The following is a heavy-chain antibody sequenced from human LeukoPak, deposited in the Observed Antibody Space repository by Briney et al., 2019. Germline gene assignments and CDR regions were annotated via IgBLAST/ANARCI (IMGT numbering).Heavy chain of an antibody. V-gene: IGHV4-4*09. CDR1: GGSISSYY. Sequence: SETLSLTCTASGGSISSYYWSWIRQPPGKGLEWIGYIYTSGSTNYNPSLKSRVTISVDTSKNQFSLKLSSVTAADTAVYYCARLVGSATVALFDYWGQGTLVTVSS. J-gene: IGHJ4*02. CDR3: ARLVGSATVALFDY. CDR2: IYTSGST. D-gene: IGHD4-23*01.